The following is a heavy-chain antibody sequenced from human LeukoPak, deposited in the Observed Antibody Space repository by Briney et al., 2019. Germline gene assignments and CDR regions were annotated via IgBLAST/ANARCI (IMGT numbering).Heavy chain of an antibody. CDR2: IYYSGST. V-gene: IGHV4-39*07. Sequence: SETLSLTCTVSSGSISTSNYYWGWVRQPPGKGLEWIGSIYYSGSTYYNPSLKSRVTISVDTSKNQFSLKLSSVTAADTAVYYCARNIVSTYFFDYWGQGTLVTVSS. CDR3: ARNIVSTYFFDY. D-gene: IGHD3-9*01. CDR1: SGSISTSNYY. J-gene: IGHJ4*02.